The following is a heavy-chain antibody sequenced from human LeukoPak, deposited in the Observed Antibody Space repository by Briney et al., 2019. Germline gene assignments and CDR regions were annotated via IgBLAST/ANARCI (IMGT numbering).Heavy chain of an antibody. Sequence: GGSLRLSCAVSGFIFSSYSMNWVRQAPGKGLEWVSSITSTGSYMYQADSVKGRFTISRDNAKNSLYLQMNSLRGEDTAVYYCATDLKGYSTHWGQGTLVTVSS. V-gene: IGHV3-21*01. J-gene: IGHJ4*02. CDR3: ATDLKGYSTH. D-gene: IGHD5-12*01. CDR2: ITSTGSYM. CDR1: GFIFSSYS.